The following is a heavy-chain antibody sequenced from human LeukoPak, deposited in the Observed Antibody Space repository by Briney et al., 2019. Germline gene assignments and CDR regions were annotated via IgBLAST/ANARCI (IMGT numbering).Heavy chain of an antibody. V-gene: IGHV4-34*01. CDR1: GGSFSGYY. D-gene: IGHD4-17*01. CDR3: ARGSVTPLDLYYYGMDV. J-gene: IGHJ6*02. CDR2: INHSGST. Sequence: SETLSLTCAVYGGSFSGYYWSWIRQPPGKGPEWIGEINHSGSTNYNPSLKSRVTISVDTSKNQFSLKLSSVTAADTAVYYCARGSVTPLDLYYYGMDVWGQGTTVTVSS.